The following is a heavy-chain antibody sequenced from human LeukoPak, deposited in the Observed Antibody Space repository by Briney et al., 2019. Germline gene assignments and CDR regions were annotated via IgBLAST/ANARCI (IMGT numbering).Heavy chain of an antibody. D-gene: IGHD1-14*01. J-gene: IGHJ5*02. CDR2: IHYSGST. V-gene: IGHV4-59*08. Sequence: SESLSLTCAVSGGSISSHYWSWIRQPPGKGLEWIGYIHYSGSTNYNPSLQSRVTMSLDTSKNQFSLKLNSVTAADTAVYYCARLVTGKTNWFYPWGQGTLVTVSS. CDR1: GGSISSHY. CDR3: ARLVTGKTNWFYP.